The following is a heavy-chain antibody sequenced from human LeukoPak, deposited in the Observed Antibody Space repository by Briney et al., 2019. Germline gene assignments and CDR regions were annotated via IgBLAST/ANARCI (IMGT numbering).Heavy chain of an antibody. D-gene: IGHD3-22*01. CDR3: ARDNDYYDSSGPTYFQH. Sequence: PGGSLRLSCAASGFTFSSYSMNWVRQAPGKGLEWVSYISSSSSTIYYADSVKGRFTISRDNAKNSLYLQMNSLRAEDTAVYYCARDNDYYDSSGPTYFQHWGQGTLVTVSS. CDR2: ISSSSSTI. V-gene: IGHV3-48*01. CDR1: GFTFSSYS. J-gene: IGHJ1*01.